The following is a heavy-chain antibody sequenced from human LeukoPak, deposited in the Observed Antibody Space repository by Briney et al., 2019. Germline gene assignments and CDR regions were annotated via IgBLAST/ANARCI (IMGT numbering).Heavy chain of an antibody. D-gene: IGHD2-2*01. CDR1: GFTFSSYA. CDR3: ARTRPYCSSTSCYIFDY. Sequence: PGGSLRLSCAASGFTFSSYAMHWVRQAPGKGLEWVAVISYDGSNKYYADSVKGRFTISRDNSKNTLYLQMSSLRAEDTAVYYCARTRPYCSSTSCYIFDYWGQGTLVTVSS. V-gene: IGHV3-30-3*01. J-gene: IGHJ4*02. CDR2: ISYDGSNK.